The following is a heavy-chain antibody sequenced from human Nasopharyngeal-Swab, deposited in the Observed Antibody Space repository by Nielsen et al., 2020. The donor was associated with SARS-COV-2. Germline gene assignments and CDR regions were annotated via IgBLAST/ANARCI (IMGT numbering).Heavy chain of an antibody. CDR1: GYTFTSYG. D-gene: IGHD1-26*01. J-gene: IGHJ3*02. V-gene: IGHV1-18*01. CDR2: ISAYNGNT. Sequence: ASVKVSCKASGYTFTSYGISWVRQASGQGLEWMGWISAYNGNTNYAQKLQGRVTMTTDTSTSTAYMELRSLRSDDTAVYYCASSWELELLGAFDIWGQGTMVTVSS. CDR3: ASSWELELLGAFDI.